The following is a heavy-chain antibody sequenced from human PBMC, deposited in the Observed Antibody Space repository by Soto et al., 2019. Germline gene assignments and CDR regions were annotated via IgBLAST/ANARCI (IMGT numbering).Heavy chain of an antibody. J-gene: IGHJ6*02. Sequence: GGSLRLSCAASGFTFSSYGMHWVRQAPGKGLEWVAVIWYDGSNKYYADSVKGRFTISRDNSKNTLYLQMNSLRAEDTAVYYCARLYCSGGSCYYYYGMDVWGQGTTVTVSS. D-gene: IGHD2-15*01. V-gene: IGHV3-33*01. CDR3: ARLYCSGGSCYYYYGMDV. CDR1: GFTFSSYG. CDR2: IWYDGSNK.